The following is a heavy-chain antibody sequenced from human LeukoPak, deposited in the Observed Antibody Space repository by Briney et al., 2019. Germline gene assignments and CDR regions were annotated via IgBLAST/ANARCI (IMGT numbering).Heavy chain of an antibody. CDR3: ALHGRGYSYGSRAFDY. CDR1: GGTFSSYA. CDR2: IIPIFGTA. J-gene: IGHJ4*02. Sequence: GASVKVSCKASGGTFSSYAISWVRQAPGQGLEWMGGIIPIFGTANYAQKFQGRVTITADESTSTAYMELSSLRSEDTAVYYCALHGRGYSYGSRAFDYWGQGTLVTVSS. V-gene: IGHV1-69*13. D-gene: IGHD5-18*01.